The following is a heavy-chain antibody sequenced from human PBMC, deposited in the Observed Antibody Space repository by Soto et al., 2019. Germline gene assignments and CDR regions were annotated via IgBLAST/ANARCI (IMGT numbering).Heavy chain of an antibody. CDR1: GDSISTDY. Sequence: PSETLSLTCTVSGDSISTDYWSWIRQSPGKGLEWIGFIYYGGSTNYNPSLKSRVTISVDTPKNQFSLKLMSVTAADTALYYCTRHEGGAAADRPLDYWGQGTLGTLSS. D-gene: IGHD6-25*01. CDR3: TRHEGGAAADRPLDY. CDR2: IYYGGST. V-gene: IGHV4-59*08. J-gene: IGHJ4*02.